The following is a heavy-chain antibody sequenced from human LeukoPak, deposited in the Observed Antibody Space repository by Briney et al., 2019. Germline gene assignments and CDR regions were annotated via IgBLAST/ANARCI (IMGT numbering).Heavy chain of an antibody. V-gene: IGHV4-39*07. CDR3: ARDTGHQLSRRNYYAMDV. J-gene: IGHJ6*02. D-gene: IGHD2-2*01. CDR1: GGSISSSSYY. CDR2: IYYDGST. Sequence: PSETLSLTCTVSGGSISSSSYYWGWIRQPPGKGLEWTGSIYYDGSTYYNPSLKSRVTISVDTSKNQFSLKVSSVTAADTAVYYCARDTGHQLSRRNYYAMDVWGQGTTVTVSS.